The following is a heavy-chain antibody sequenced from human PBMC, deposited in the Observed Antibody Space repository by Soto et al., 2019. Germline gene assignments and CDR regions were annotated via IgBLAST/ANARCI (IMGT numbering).Heavy chain of an antibody. J-gene: IGHJ4*02. V-gene: IGHV4-31*03. Sequence: SETLSLTCTVSGGSISIGGYYWSWIRQHPGKGLEWIGYIYYSGSTYYNPSLKSRVTISVDTSKNQFSLKLSSVTAADTAVYYCASTTVVTLYYFDYWGQGTLVTVSS. D-gene: IGHD4-17*01. CDR1: GGSISIGGYY. CDR2: IYYSGST. CDR3: ASTTVVTLYYFDY.